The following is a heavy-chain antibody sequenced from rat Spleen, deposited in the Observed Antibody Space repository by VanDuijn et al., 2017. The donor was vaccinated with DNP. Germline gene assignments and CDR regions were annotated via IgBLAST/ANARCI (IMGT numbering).Heavy chain of an antibody. V-gene: IGHV5-22*01. Sequence: EVQLVESGGDLVQPGRSLKVPCTASGFIFSDSFVAWARQAPRKGLEWVASLNYDGSSTYYGDPVKGRFSISRDNTKSTLYLQMDSLRSEDTATYYCARHVGRDYFDYWGQGVMVTVSS. D-gene: IGHD1-11*01. CDR2: LNYDGSST. J-gene: IGHJ2*01. CDR3: ARHVGRDYFDY. CDR1: GFIFSDSF.